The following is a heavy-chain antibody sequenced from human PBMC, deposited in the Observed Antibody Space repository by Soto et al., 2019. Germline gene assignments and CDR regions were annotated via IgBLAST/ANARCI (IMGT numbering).Heavy chain of an antibody. J-gene: IGHJ3*02. D-gene: IGHD6-19*01. CDR1: GGSISSSSYY. CDR2: IYYSGST. CDR3: ARGRAVAAPGGGAFDI. Sequence: SETLSLTCTVSGGSISSSSYYWGWIRQPPGKGLEWVGSIYYSGSTYYNPSLKSRVTISVDTSKNQFSLKLSSVTAADTAVYYCARGRAVAAPGGGAFDIWGQGTMVTVSS. V-gene: IGHV4-39*01.